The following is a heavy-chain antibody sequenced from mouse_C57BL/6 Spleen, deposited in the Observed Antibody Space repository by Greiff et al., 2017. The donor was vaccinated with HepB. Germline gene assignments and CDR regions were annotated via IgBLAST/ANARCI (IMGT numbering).Heavy chain of an antibody. J-gene: IGHJ4*01. CDR2: IWSGGST. Sequence: QVQLKESGPGLVQPSQSLSITCTVSGFSLTSYGVHWVRQSPGKGLEWLGVIWSGGSTDYNAAFISRLSISKDNSKSQVFFKMNSLQADDTAIYYCARNLASGWLPAMDYWGQGTSVTVSS. CDR3: ARNLASGWLPAMDY. V-gene: IGHV2-2*01. CDR1: GFSLTSYG. D-gene: IGHD2-3*01.